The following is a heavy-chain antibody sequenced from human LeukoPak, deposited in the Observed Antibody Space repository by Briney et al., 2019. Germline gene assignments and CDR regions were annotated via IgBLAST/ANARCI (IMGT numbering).Heavy chain of an antibody. Sequence: SETLSLTCTVSGDSISTSNYYWGWIRQSPGKGLEWIASIYYSGRTYYSASLKTRVSISVDTSKNLFSLRLNSVTAADTAVYYCARGRSYGYNYYYYYMDVWGKGTTVTVSS. D-gene: IGHD5-18*01. CDR2: IYYSGRT. V-gene: IGHV4-39*07. CDR1: GDSISTSNYY. J-gene: IGHJ6*03. CDR3: ARGRSYGYNYYYYYMDV.